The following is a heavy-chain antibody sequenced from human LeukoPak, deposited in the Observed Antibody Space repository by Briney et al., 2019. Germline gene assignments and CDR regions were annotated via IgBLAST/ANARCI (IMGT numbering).Heavy chain of an antibody. V-gene: IGHV3-48*03. CDR1: GFIFSSYE. Sequence: GGTLSLSCAPSGFIFSSYEMNWLRDAPGKAVEGVSYISSSGSTIYYAGPVKGRFTISRDKSKNSLYLQMNSLRAEDTAVYYCAGDRPRGSMVRGVHDYWGQGTLVTVSS. CDR2: ISSSGSTI. CDR3: AGDRPRGSMVRGVHDY. J-gene: IGHJ4*02. D-gene: IGHD3-10*01.